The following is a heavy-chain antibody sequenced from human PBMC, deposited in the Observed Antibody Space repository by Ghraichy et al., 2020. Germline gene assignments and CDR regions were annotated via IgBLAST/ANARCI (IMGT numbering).Heavy chain of an antibody. J-gene: IGHJ5*02. CDR3: AKDRSSWFLNGWFDP. CDR1: GFTFSSYA. Sequence: GGSLRLSCAASGFTFSSYAMSWVRQAPGKGLEWVSAISGSGGSTYYADSVKGRFTISRDNSKNTLYLQMNSLRAEDTAVYYCAKDRSSWFLNGWFDPWGQGTLVTVSS. V-gene: IGHV3-23*01. D-gene: IGHD6-13*01. CDR2: ISGSGGST.